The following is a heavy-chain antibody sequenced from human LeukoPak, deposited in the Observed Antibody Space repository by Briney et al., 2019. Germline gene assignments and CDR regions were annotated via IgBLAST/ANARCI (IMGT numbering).Heavy chain of an antibody. V-gene: IGHV1-69*01. D-gene: IGHD1-26*01. J-gene: IGHJ3*02. CDR1: GGTFSSYA. CDR2: IIPIFGTA. CDR3: VRSRSDRVGGYDAFDI. Sequence: SVKVSCKASGGTFSSYAISWVRQAPGQGLEWMGGIIPIFGTANYAQKFQGRVTITADESTSTAYMELSSLRSEDTAVYYCVRSRSDRVGGYDAFDIWGQGTMVTVSS.